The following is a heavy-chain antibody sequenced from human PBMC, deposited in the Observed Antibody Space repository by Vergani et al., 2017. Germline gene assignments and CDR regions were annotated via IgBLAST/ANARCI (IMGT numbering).Heavy chain of an antibody. CDR2: IYYDGSNA. D-gene: IGHD1-26*01. CDR1: RSTFKTYG. J-gene: IGHJ6*04. CDR3: AMEYSGFPYKYYMDV. Sequence: QGQLVESGGGIVQPGRSLTLSCVASRSTFKTYGMHWVRQAPGKGLEWVGLIYYDGSNAYYADSVKGRFTISRDNSKNTLELQMTSPRPEDTAVYYCAMEYSGFPYKYYMDVWGKGTTVTVSS. V-gene: IGHV3-33*01.